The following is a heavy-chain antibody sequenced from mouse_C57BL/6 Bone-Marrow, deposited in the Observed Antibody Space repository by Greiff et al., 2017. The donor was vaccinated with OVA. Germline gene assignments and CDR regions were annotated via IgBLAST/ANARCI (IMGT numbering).Heavy chain of an antibody. CDR2: IRNKANGYTK. V-gene: IGHV7-3*01. Sequence: EVQLVESGGGLVQPGGSLSLSCAASGFTFTDDYMSWVRQPPGKALEWVGFIRNKANGYTKEYSASVKGRFTISRDNSQSILYLQMNSLRAEDSATYYCARYKSYYVDWYFDVWGTGTTVTVSS. CDR1: GFTFTDDY. CDR3: ARYKSYYVDWYFDV. J-gene: IGHJ1*03. D-gene: IGHD1-1*01.